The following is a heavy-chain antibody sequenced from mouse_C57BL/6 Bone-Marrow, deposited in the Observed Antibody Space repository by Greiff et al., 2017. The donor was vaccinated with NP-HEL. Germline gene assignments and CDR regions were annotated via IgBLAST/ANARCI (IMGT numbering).Heavy chain of an antibody. Sequence: EVKLQESGPGLVKPSQSLSLTCSVPGYSITSGYYWNWIRQFPGNKLEWMGYISYDGSNNYNPSLQNRISITRDTSKNQFFLKWNSVTTEDTATYYCARTALGQAYWGQGTLVTVSA. D-gene: IGHD3-3*01. J-gene: IGHJ3*01. CDR1: GYSITSGYY. CDR3: ARTALGQAY. V-gene: IGHV3-6*01. CDR2: ISYDGSN.